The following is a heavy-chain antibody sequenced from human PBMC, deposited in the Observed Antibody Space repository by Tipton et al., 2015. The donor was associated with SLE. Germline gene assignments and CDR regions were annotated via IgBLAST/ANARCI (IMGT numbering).Heavy chain of an antibody. D-gene: IGHD2-2*01. CDR3: ASVIVPADYGMDV. Sequence: QSGPEVKKPGASMKVSCKASGYTFTDYYIHWVRQAPGQGLEWMGWINPNSGGTNYAQKFQGRVTMTRDTSIRTAYMELSRLRSDDTAVYYCASVIVPADYGMDVWGRGTTVTVSS. V-gene: IGHV1-2*02. CDR1: GYTFTDYY. J-gene: IGHJ6*02. CDR2: INPNSGGT.